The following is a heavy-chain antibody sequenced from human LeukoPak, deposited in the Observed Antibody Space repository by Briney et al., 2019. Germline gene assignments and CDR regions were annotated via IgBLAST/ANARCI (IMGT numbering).Heavy chain of an antibody. Sequence: ASVKVSCKASGCTFTSYYMHWVRQAPGQGLEWMGIINPSGGSTSYAQKFQGRVTMTRDMSTSTVYMELSSLRSEDTTVYYCARVTIYYYDSSGYPFYDAFDIWGQGTMVTVSS. CDR3: ARVTIYYYDSSGYPFYDAFDI. J-gene: IGHJ3*02. D-gene: IGHD3-22*01. V-gene: IGHV1-46*01. CDR2: INPSGGST. CDR1: GCTFTSYY.